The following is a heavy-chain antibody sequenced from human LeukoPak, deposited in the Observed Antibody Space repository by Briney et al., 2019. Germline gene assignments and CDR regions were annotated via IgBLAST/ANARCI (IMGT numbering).Heavy chain of an antibody. CDR2: INPNSGGT. J-gene: IGHJ4*02. CDR3: ARDGTGVYNFVQY. V-gene: IGHV1-2*02. CDR1: GYTLTGYY. Sequence: GSSVPVSCMASGYTLTGYYMHWVRQAPAQGLEWMGWINPNSGGTNYAQKSQGRVTMTRDTSISAVYMELSRLRSDDTAVYYCARDGTGVYNFVQYWGQGTLVTVSS. D-gene: IGHD5-24*01.